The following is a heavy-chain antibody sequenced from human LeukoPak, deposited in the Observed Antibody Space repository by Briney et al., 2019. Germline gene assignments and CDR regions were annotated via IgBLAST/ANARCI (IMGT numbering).Heavy chain of an antibody. Sequence: SETLSLTCSVAGGSISTYYWNWIRQTPGKGLEWIGHISYGNTDYNPSLKSRVTISVDTSKNQFSLKLTSVTAADTAVYYCARDKAHSYVRYFDPWGQGALVIVSS. CDR3: ARDKAHSYVRYFDP. J-gene: IGHJ5*02. V-gene: IGHV4-59*01. CDR2: ISYGNT. CDR1: GGSISTYY. D-gene: IGHD3-10*02.